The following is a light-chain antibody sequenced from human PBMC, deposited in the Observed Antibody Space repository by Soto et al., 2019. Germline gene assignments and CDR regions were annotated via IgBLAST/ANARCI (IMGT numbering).Light chain of an antibody. J-gene: IGKJ1*01. CDR1: QSVSSN. CDR3: QQYGSSGT. Sequence: EIVLTQSPATLSLSPGERATLSCRASQSVSSNLAWYQQKPGQAPRLLIYGASTRATGIPARFSGSGSGTEFTLTISRLEPEDFAVYYCQQYGSSGTFGQGTTGDIK. CDR2: GAS. V-gene: IGKV3-20*01.